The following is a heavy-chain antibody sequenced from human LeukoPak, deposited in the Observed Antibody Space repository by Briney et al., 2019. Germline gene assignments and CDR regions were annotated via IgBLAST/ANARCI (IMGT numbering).Heavy chain of an antibody. D-gene: IGHD4-11*01. J-gene: IGHJ2*01. CDR3: ARASSPYNWYFDL. V-gene: IGHV1-18*01. CDR1: GYTFTSYG. CDR2: VGAGNGDT. Sequence: ASVKVSCKASGYTFTSYGISWVRQAPGQGLEWVGWVGAGNGDTHYAQKLQGRVTMTTDTSTNTAYMDLRSLRSDDTAVYYCARASSPYNWYFDLWGRGTLVTVSS.